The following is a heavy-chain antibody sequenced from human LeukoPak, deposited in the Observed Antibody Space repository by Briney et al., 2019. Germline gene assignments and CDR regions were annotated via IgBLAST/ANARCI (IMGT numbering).Heavy chain of an antibody. D-gene: IGHD3-22*01. V-gene: IGHV3-30*18. Sequence: GGSLRLSCAASGFTFSSYGMHWVRQAPGKGLEWVAVISYDGSNKYYADSVKGRFTISSDNSKNTLYLQMNSLRAEDTAVYYCAKSPSPRDSSGYYYRYWGQGTLVTVSS. J-gene: IGHJ4*02. CDR1: GFTFSSYG. CDR3: AKSPSPRDSSGYYYRY. CDR2: ISYDGSNK.